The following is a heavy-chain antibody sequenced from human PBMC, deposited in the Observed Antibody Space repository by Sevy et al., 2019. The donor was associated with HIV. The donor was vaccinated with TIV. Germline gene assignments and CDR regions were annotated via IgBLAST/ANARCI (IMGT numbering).Heavy chain of an antibody. Sequence: GGSLRLSCAASGFTFSSYGMHWVRQAPGKGLEWVAVISYDGSNKYYADSVKGRFTTSRDNSKNTLYLQMNSLRAEDTAVYYCAKSEREQWLYDAFDIWGQGTMVTVSS. J-gene: IGHJ3*02. D-gene: IGHD6-19*01. CDR2: ISYDGSNK. CDR1: GFTFSSYG. V-gene: IGHV3-30*18. CDR3: AKSEREQWLYDAFDI.